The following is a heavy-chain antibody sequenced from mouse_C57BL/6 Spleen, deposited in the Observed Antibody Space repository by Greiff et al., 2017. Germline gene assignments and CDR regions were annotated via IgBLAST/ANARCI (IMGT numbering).Heavy chain of an antibody. CDR1: GFNIKDDY. D-gene: IGHD2-3*01. CDR2: IDPENGDT. CDR3: TTRDGPYFDY. Sequence: VQLQQSGAELVRPGASVKLSCTASGFNIKDDYMHWVKQRPEQGLEWIGWIDPENGDTEYASKFQGKATITADTSSNTAYLQLSSLTSEDTAVYYCTTRDGPYFDYWGQGTTLTVSS. V-gene: IGHV14-4*01. J-gene: IGHJ2*01.